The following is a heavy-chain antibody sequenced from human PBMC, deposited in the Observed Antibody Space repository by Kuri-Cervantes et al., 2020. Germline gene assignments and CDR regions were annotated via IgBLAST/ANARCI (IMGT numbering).Heavy chain of an antibody. V-gene: IGHV1-24*01. CDR2: FDPEDGET. CDR3: ARVTPSTMVTLWSYYYYGMDV. CDR1: GYTLTELS. J-gene: IGHJ6*02. Sequence: ASVKVSCKVSGYTLTELSMHWVRQAPGKGLEWMGGFDPEDGETVYAQKFQGRVTMTEDTSTDTAYMELSSLRSEDTAVYYRARVTPSTMVTLWSYYYYGMDVWGQGTTVTVSS. D-gene: IGHD4-23*01.